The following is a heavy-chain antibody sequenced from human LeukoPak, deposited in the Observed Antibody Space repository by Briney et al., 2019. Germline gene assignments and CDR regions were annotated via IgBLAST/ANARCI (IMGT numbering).Heavy chain of an antibody. CDR2: IYYSGST. D-gene: IGHD5-18*01. CDR3: ARDRIQLGGSIDY. V-gene: IGHV4-31*03. CDR1: GVSLSSGGYY. J-gene: IGHJ4*02. Sequence: KPSETLSLTCTVSGVSLSSGGYYWSWIRQHPGKGLEWIGYIYYSGSTYYNLSPKSRVTISVDTSKNQFSLKLSSVTAADTAVYYCARDRIQLGGSIDYWGQGTLVTVSS.